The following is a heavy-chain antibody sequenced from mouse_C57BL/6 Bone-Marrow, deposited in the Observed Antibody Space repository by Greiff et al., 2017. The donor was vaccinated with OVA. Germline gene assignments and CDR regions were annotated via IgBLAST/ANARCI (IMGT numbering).Heavy chain of an antibody. CDR1: GYSITSGYY. D-gene: IGHD2-10*01. Sequence: VQLKQSGPGLVKPSQSLSLTCSVTGYSITSGYYWNWIRQFPGNKLEWMGYISYDGSNNYNPSLKNRISITRDTSKNQFFLKLNSVTTEDTATYYCARGGLPWFAYWGQGTLVTVSA. J-gene: IGHJ3*01. CDR3: ARGGLPWFAY. CDR2: ISYDGSN. V-gene: IGHV3-6*01.